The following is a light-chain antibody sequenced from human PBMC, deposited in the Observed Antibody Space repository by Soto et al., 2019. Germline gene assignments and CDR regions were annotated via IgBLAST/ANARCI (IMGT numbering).Light chain of an antibody. J-gene: IGKJ4*01. CDR3: QQFNNYPVT. CDR1: QGISSA. V-gene: IGKV1D-13*01. Sequence: AIQLTQSPSSLSASVGDRVTITCRASQGISSALAWYQQNPGKAPKLLIYDASSLESGVPSRFSGSGSGTDFTLTISNLQPEDFATYYCQQFNNYPVTFAGGTKVDIK. CDR2: DAS.